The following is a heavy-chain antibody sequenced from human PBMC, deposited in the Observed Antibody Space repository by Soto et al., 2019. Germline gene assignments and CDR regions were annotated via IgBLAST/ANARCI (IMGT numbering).Heavy chain of an antibody. CDR2: IYYSGST. Sequence: SETLSLTCTVSGGSISSGGYYWSWIRQHPGKGLEWIGYIYYSGSTYYNPSLKSRVTISVDTSKNQFSLKLSSVTAADTAVYYCARGWYCTNGVCYSPHAFDIWGQGTMVIVSS. D-gene: IGHD2-8*01. CDR1: GGSISSGGYY. V-gene: IGHV4-31*03. J-gene: IGHJ3*02. CDR3: ARGWYCTNGVCYSPHAFDI.